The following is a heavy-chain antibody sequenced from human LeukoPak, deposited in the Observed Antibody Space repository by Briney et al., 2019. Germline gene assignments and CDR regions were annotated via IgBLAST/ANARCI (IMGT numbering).Heavy chain of an antibody. CDR1: GFTFSSYE. CDR2: ISSSGNTI. CDR3: ARTSRGWSHFDY. V-gene: IGHV3-48*03. J-gene: IGHJ4*02. Sequence: PGGSLRLSCAASGFTFSSYEMNWVRQAPGKGLEWVSYISSSGNTIYYADSVKGRFTISRDNAKNSLYLQMNSLRAEDTAVYYCARTSRGWSHFDYWGQGTLVTVSS. D-gene: IGHD2-15*01.